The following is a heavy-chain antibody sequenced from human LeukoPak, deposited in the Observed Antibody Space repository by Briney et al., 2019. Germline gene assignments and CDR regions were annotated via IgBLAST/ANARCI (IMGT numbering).Heavy chain of an antibody. V-gene: IGHV4-34*01. Sequence: SETLSLTCAVYGGSFSGYYWSWIRQPPGKGLEWIGEINHSGSTNYNPSLKSRVTISVDTSKNQFSLKLSSVTAADTAVYYCASFGYSMMVDWFDPWGQGTLVTVSS. D-gene: IGHD4-11*01. J-gene: IGHJ5*02. CDR2: INHSGST. CDR3: ASFGYSMMVDWFDP. CDR1: GGSFSGYY.